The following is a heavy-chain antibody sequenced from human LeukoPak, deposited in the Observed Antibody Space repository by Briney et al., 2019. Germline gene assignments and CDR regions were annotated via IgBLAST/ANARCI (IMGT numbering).Heavy chain of an antibody. CDR1: GFTFSTYW. V-gene: IGHV3-74*01. J-gene: IGHJ5*02. CDR3: ASSKSYYDILTGYSNWFDP. CDR2: INTDGSST. Sequence: GGSLRLSCAASGFTFSTYWMHWVRQAPGKGLLWVARINTDGSSTLYAGSVKGRFTISRDNAKSTLYLQMNSLRAEDTAVYYCASSKSYYDILTGYSNWFDPWGQGTLVTVSS. D-gene: IGHD3-9*01.